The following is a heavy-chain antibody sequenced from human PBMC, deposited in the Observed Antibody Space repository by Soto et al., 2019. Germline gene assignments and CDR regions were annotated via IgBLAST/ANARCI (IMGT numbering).Heavy chain of an antibody. CDR2: ISYEGSNK. CDR1: GFTFSSYG. CDR3: AKDQDRVVVAAPFDS. V-gene: IGHV3-30*18. J-gene: IGHJ4*02. D-gene: IGHD2-15*01. Sequence: QVQLVESGGGVVQPGRSLRLSCAASGFTFSSYGMHWVRQAPGKGLEWVAVISYEGSNKYYADSVKGRFTISRDNSNNTLYMQMNRQRAEDTAVYYCAKDQDRVVVAAPFDSWGQGTLVTVSS.